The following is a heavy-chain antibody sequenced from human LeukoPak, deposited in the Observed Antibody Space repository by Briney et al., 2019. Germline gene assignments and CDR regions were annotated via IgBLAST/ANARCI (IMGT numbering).Heavy chain of an antibody. V-gene: IGHV3-30*04. CDR1: GFTFSSYA. CDR2: ISYDGSNK. Sequence: GGSLRLSCAASGFTFSSYAMHWVRQAPGKGLEWVAVISYDGSNKYYADSVKGRFTISRDNAKNSLYLQMNSLRAEDTAVYYCARDVEAVRGEVDWFDPWGQGTLVTVSS. D-gene: IGHD3-10*01. J-gene: IGHJ5*02. CDR3: ARDVEAVRGEVDWFDP.